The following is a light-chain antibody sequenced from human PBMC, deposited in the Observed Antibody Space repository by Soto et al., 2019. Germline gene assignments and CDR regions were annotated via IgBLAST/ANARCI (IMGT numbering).Light chain of an antibody. V-gene: IGLV2-23*02. J-gene: IGLJ1*01. CDR1: SSDIGNYHL. CDR2: EVS. Sequence: QSALTQPASVSGSPGQSITISCTGTSSDIGNYHLVSWYQQHPGKAPKLIIYEVSKWPSGVSDRFSGSKSGYTASLAISGLQAEDEADYYCCSYAGSTRGYVLGTGTKLTVI. CDR3: CSYAGSTRGYV.